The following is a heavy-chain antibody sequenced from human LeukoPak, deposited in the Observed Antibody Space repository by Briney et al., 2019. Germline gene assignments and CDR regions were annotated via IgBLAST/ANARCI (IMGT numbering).Heavy chain of an antibody. CDR2: ISYDGSNK. J-gene: IGHJ4*02. CDR1: GFTFSTYG. D-gene: IGHD1-26*01. Sequence: SGGSLRLSCAASGFTFSTYGIHWVRQAPGKGLEWVAVISYDGSNKYYADSVKGRFTISRDNSKNTLYLQMNSLRAEDMAIYYCGKDRGSFTYYFDYWGQGALVTVSS. V-gene: IGHV3-30*18. CDR3: GKDRGSFTYYFDY.